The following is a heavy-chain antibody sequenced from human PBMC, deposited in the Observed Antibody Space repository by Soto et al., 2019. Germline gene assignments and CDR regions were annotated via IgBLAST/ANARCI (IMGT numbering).Heavy chain of an antibody. J-gene: IGHJ5*02. D-gene: IGHD5-18*01. CDR1: GFTFSSYS. CDR3: ARAPPISTWIQLWP. Sequence: GGSLRLSCAASGFTFSSYSMNWVRQAPGKGLEWVSSISSSSSYIYYADSVKGRFTISRDNAKNSLYLQMNSLRAEETAVYYCARAPPISTWIQLWPWGQGTLVTVSS. CDR2: ISSSSSYI. V-gene: IGHV3-21*01.